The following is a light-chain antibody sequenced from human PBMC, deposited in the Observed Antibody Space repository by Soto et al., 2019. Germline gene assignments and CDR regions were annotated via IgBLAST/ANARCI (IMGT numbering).Light chain of an antibody. Sequence: MTQSPSSLSASVGDRVTITCLSSQSISSYLNWYQQKPGQAPSLLIYGAFTRATGIPTRFSGTGSGTEFTLTISSLQSEDFALYYCQQYNDWPLTFGQGTKVDIK. CDR2: GAF. CDR3: QQYNDWPLT. CDR1: QSISSY. V-gene: IGKV3-15*01. J-gene: IGKJ1*01.